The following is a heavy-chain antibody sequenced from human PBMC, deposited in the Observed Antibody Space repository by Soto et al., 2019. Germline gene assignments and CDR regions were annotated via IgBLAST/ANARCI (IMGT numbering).Heavy chain of an antibody. CDR2: IIPIFGTA. D-gene: IGHD6-13*01. J-gene: IGHJ3*02. CDR3: ARGIEAARRDDAFDI. Sequence: SVKVSCKASGGTFSSYAISWLRQAPGQGLEWMGGIIPIFGTANYAQKFQGRVTITADESTSTAYMELSSLRSEDTAVYYCARGIEAARRDDAFDIWGQGTMVTVSS. CDR1: GGTFSSYA. V-gene: IGHV1-69*13.